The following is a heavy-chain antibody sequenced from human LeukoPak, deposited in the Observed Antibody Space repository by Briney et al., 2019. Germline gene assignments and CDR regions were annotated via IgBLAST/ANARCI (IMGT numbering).Heavy chain of an antibody. J-gene: IGHJ4*02. D-gene: IGHD4-17*01. CDR1: GFTFSSYG. CDR3: AKDNFGDYLDY. V-gene: IGHV3-30*18. Sequence: GGSLRLSCAASGFTFSSYGMHWVRQAPGKGLEWVAVISYDGSNKYYADSVKGRFTISRDNSKNTLYLQMNSLRAEDTAVCYCAKDNFGDYLDYWGQGTLVTVSS. CDR2: ISYDGSNK.